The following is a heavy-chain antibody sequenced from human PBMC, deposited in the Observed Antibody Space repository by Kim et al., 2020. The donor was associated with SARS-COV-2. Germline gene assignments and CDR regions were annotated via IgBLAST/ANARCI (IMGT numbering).Heavy chain of an antibody. CDR3: ARGCSSTSCNYYYYYGMDV. Sequence: ASVKVSCKASGYTFTSYGISWVRQAPGQGLEWMGWISAYNGNTNYAQKLQGRVTMTTDTSTSTAYMELRSLRSDDTAVYYCARGCSSTSCNYYYYYGMDVRGQGTTVTASS. J-gene: IGHJ6*02. V-gene: IGHV1-18*01. CDR1: GYTFTSYG. CDR2: ISAYNGNT. D-gene: IGHD2-2*01.